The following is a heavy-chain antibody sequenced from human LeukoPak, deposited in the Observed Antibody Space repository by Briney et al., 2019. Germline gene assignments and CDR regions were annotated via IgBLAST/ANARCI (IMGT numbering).Heavy chain of an antibody. D-gene: IGHD5-24*01. J-gene: IGHJ4*02. CDR1: AFTFSSYN. V-gene: IGHV3-33*08. CDR2: IWYDGSNK. CDR3: ARDRMALFDC. Sequence: GGSLRLSCAASAFTFSSYNMHWVRQAPGKGLEWVAVIWYDGSNKYYTDSVKGRFTISRDNSKNTLDLQMNSLRAEDTAVYYCARDRMALFDCWGQGTLVTVSS.